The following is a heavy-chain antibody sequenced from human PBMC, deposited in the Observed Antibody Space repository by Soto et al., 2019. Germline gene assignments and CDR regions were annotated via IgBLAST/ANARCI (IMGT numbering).Heavy chain of an antibody. J-gene: IGHJ6*02. CDR2: FDPEDGET. V-gene: IGHV1-24*01. CDR1: GYTLTELS. D-gene: IGHD5-18*01. Sequence: QVQLVQSGAEVKKPGASVKVSCKVSGYTLTELSMHWVRQAPGKGLEWMGGFDPEDGETIYAQKFQGRVTMTEDTSAVPDYMVVSILRLVDTAVYYWATDRRQLGTRPYYYGMDVWSQGTTVTVSS. CDR3: ATDRRQLGTRPYYYGMDV.